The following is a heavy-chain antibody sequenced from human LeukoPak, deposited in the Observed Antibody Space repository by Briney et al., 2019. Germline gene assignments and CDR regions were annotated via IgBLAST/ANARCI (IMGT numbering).Heavy chain of an antibody. V-gene: IGHV3-48*02. CDR2: ISTSGNTV. J-gene: IGHJ4*02. CDR1: GFTYRRYS. Sequence: GGSLRLSCAASGFTYRRYSMNWVRQAPGKGLEWVSYISTSGNTVYYADAVKGRFTISRDNAKNSLYLQMNSLRDEDTAVYYCARNAIWRRGTLVTVSS. CDR3: ARNAI. D-gene: IGHD1-1*01.